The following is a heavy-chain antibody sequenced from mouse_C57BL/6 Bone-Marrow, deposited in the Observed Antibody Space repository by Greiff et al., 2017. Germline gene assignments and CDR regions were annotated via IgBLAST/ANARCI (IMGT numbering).Heavy chain of an antibody. CDR3: ASDSLDFDY. J-gene: IGHJ2*01. Sequence: VQLQQSGAELARPGASVKLSCTASGYTFTSYGISWVKQRPGQGLEWIGESYPRSGTTYYNEKFKGKATLTADNSSRTAYMELLSLTSDDSAVYYGASDSLDFDYGGQGTTLTVSS. CDR1: GYTFTSYG. CDR2: SYPRSGTT. D-gene: IGHD2-12*01. V-gene: IGHV1-81*01.